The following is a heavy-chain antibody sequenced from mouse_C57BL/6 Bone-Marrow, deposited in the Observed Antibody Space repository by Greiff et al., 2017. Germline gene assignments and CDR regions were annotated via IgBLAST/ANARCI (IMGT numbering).Heavy chain of an antibody. D-gene: IGHD1-1*01. CDR1: GYTFTSYW. J-gene: IGHJ3*01. V-gene: IGHV1-53*01. CDR3: ARRGPRGSRYEGFAF. Sequence: VQLQQPGTELVKPGASVKLSCKASGYTFTSYWMHWVKQRPGEGLEWIGNINPSNGGTNYNEKFKSKATLTVDKASSTAYMQLSSLTSEDSAVYYCARRGPRGSRYEGFAFWGQGTLVTVTA. CDR2: INPSNGGT.